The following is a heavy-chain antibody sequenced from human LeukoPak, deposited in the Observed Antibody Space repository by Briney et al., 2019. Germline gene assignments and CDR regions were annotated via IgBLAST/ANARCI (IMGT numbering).Heavy chain of an antibody. CDR2: ISSSGSTI. Sequence: PGGSLRLSCAASGFTFSDYYMSWIRQAPGKGLEWLSYISSSGSTIYYADSVKGRFTSSRDNAKNSLSLQMNSLRAEDTAMYYCAREVVATGFPYYFDYWGQRALVTVSS. V-gene: IGHV3-11*04. CDR1: GFTFSDYY. J-gene: IGHJ4*02. D-gene: IGHD5-12*01. CDR3: AREVVATGFPYYFDY.